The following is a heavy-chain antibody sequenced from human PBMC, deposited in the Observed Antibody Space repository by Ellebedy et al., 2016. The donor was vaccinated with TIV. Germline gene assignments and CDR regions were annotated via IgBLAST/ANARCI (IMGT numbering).Heavy chain of an antibody. V-gene: IGHV3-23*01. Sequence: GESLKISCAASGFTFSCCAMSWVRQTPGKGLEWVSVISNSGDTTYADYVKGRFTISRENSKDTLFLQMNSLRAEDTGVYYCAKLAGISSWYAEYWGQGTLVTVSS. D-gene: IGHD6-13*01. CDR2: ISNSGDTT. J-gene: IGHJ4*02. CDR3: AKLAGISSWYAEY. CDR1: GFTFSCCA.